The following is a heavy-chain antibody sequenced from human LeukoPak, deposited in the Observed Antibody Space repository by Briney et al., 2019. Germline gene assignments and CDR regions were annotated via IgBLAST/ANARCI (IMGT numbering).Heavy chain of an antibody. CDR3: ARDLVTVTKGFDI. V-gene: IGHV4-59*11. D-gene: IGHD4-17*01. CDR1: DDSFSSHY. Sequence: SETLSLTCAVSDDSFSSHYWTWIRQPPGKELEWIGYISYIGSTNYNPSLKSRVTISIDTSKNQFSLKLSSVTAADTAVYYCARDLVTVTKGFDIWGQGTMVSVSS. CDR2: ISYIGST. J-gene: IGHJ3*02.